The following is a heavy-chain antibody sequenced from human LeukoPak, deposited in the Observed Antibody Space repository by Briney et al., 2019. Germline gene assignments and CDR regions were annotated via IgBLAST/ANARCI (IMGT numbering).Heavy chain of an antibody. CDR3: TTGRGVVVPAAMHFDL. D-gene: IGHD2-2*01. J-gene: IGHJ2*01. CDR1: GFTFSSVW. V-gene: IGHV3-15*01. CDR2: IKSKAAGGTT. Sequence: GGSLRLSCAASGFTFSSVWVSWVRQAPGKGLEWVGRIKSKAAGGTTDYAAPVKGRFTISRDDSKNTLYLQMNSLKTEDTAVYYCTTGRGVVVPAAMHFDLWGRGTLVTVSS.